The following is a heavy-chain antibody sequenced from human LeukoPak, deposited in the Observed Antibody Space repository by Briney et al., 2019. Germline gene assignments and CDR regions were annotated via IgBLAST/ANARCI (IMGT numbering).Heavy chain of an antibody. CDR3: ARDLGLSYYYDSSGYYFGLDY. V-gene: IGHV1-18*01. D-gene: IGHD3-22*01. Sequence: ASVKVSCKASGYTFTSYGISRVRQAPGQGLEWMGWISAYNGNTNYAQKLQGRVTMTTDTSTSTAYMELRSLRSDDTAVYYCARDLGLSYYYDSSGYYFGLDYWGQGTLVTVSS. CDR1: GYTFTSYG. J-gene: IGHJ4*02. CDR2: ISAYNGNT.